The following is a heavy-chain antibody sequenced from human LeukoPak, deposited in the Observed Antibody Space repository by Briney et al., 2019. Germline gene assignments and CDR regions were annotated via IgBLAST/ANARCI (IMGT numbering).Heavy chain of an antibody. CDR2: IKQDGSEK. CDR3: ARDEPMGSY. Sequence: GGSLRLSCAASGFTFSGYWISWVRQAPGKGLEWVANIKQDGSEKNYVGSVKGRFIISRDNAKSSLYLEMNSLRAEDTAVYYCARDEPMGSYWGQGTLVTVSS. J-gene: IGHJ4*02. V-gene: IGHV3-7*01. CDR1: GFTFSGYW. D-gene: IGHD3-10*01.